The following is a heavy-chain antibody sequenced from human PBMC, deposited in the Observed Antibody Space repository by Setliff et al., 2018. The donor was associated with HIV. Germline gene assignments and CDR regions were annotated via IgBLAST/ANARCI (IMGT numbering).Heavy chain of an antibody. Sequence: PSETLSLTCAVSGDSISISSSFWGWIRQPPGKGLEWIGTLYYNGRTYYDPSLKSRVTIFVDTSKTQFYLKLRSVTASDTAVYYCARYTSKVDWFDPWGQGTLVTVSS. CDR3: ARYTSKVDWFDP. D-gene: IGHD2-2*02. V-gene: IGHV4-39*01. CDR1: GDSISISSSF. CDR2: LYYNGRT. J-gene: IGHJ5*02.